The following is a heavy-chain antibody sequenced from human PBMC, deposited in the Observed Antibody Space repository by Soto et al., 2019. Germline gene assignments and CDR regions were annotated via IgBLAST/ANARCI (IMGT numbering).Heavy chain of an antibody. D-gene: IGHD5-12*01. V-gene: IGHV1-69*01. Sequence: QVQLVQSGAEVKKPGSSVKVSCKASGGTFSSYAISWVRQAPGQGLEWMGGIIPIFGTANYAQKFQGRVTITADESTSTAYMELSSLRSEDTAVYYCGRPTDRMATNPYYYYGMDVWGQGTTVTVSS. J-gene: IGHJ6*02. CDR1: GGTFSSYA. CDR3: GRPTDRMATNPYYYYGMDV. CDR2: IIPIFGTA.